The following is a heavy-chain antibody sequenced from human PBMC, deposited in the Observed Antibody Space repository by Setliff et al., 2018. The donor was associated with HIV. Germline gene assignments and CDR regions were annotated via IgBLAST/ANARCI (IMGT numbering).Heavy chain of an antibody. D-gene: IGHD1-20*01. J-gene: IGHJ6*03. CDR3: AKSFNSGPTNWNIDV. CDR2: IQYDESNK. CDR1: GLTFSRYG. V-gene: IGHV3-30*02. Sequence: GESLKISCAVSGLTFSRYGFHWVRQVPGKGLDWVTFIQYDESNKYYGDSVRGRFTISRDNSKNTLYLQMNSLRSEDTAVYFCAKSFNSGPTNWNIDVWGTGTTVTSP.